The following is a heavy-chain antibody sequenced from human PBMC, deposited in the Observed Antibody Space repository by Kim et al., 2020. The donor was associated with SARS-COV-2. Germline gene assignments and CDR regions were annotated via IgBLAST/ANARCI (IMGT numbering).Heavy chain of an antibody. D-gene: IGHD3-22*01. CDR3: ARRLDR. V-gene: IGHV4-39*01. Sequence: YYRGHTYYTPSLKGRVTLSLYTSKNQFSLKLSSVTAADTAVYYCARRLDRWGQGTLVTVSS. J-gene: IGHJ4*02. CDR2: YYRGHT.